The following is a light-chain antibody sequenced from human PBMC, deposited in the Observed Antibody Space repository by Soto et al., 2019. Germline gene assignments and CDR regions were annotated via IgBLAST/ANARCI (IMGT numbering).Light chain of an antibody. J-gene: IGKJ4*01. CDR3: QQYNSYPLT. V-gene: IGKV1-5*03. CDR1: QSISNW. CDR2: KAS. Sequence: DMQMSQCSSTVKASVGDRVAITCRASQSISNWLAWYQQKPGKAPKLLIYKASSLETGVPSRFSGSGSGTEFTRTISSLRPDYFATDYCQQYNSYPLTFGGGTKVDIK.